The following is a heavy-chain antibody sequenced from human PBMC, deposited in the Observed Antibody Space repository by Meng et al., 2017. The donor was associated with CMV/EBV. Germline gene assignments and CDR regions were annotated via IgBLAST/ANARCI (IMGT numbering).Heavy chain of an antibody. V-gene: IGHV4-4*07. CDR2: IYTSGST. Sequence: QMLRPEAHPGRCHLSGPLSLTCTVSGGSIISYDWSWIPQPAGKGLEWIGRIYTSGSTNYNPSLKSRVTMSVDTSKNQFSLKLSSVTAADTAVYYCARDLMNCSSTSCANWFDPWGQGTLVTVSS. D-gene: IGHD2-2*01. CDR1: GGSIISYD. CDR3: ARDLMNCSSTSCANWFDP. J-gene: IGHJ5*02.